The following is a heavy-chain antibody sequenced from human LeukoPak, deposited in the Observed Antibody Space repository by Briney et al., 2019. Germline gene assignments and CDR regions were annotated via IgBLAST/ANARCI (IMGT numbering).Heavy chain of an antibody. J-gene: IGHJ4*02. V-gene: IGHV3-23*01. D-gene: IGHD2-15*01. CDR2: ISGSGGST. CDR3: ANKYCSGGSCH. Sequence: RPGGSLRLSCAASGFTFSSYAMSWVRQAPGKGLEGVSAISGSGGSTYYADSVKGRFTISRDNSKNTLYLQMNSLRAEDTAVYYCANKYCSGGSCHWGQGTLVTVSS. CDR1: GFTFSSYA.